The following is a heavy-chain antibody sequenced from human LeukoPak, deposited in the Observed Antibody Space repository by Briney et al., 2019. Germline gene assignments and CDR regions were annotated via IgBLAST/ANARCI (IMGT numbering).Heavy chain of an antibody. J-gene: IGHJ4*02. CDR1: GFTFDHHS. V-gene: IGHV3-43*01. CDR2: ITWDSSRT. CDR3: AKNNAGGDYYHR. D-gene: IGHD2-21*01. Sequence: QRGGSLRLSCATSGFTFDHHSMHWVRQPPGKGLEWVSLITWDSSRTHYSGSVEGRFTISRDNSKSSLYLQMDSLRTEDTALYYCAKNNAGGDYYHRWGQGTLVTVS.